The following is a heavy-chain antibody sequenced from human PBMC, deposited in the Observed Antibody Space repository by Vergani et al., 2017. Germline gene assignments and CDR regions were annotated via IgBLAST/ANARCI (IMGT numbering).Heavy chain of an antibody. D-gene: IGHD4-11*01. CDR1: GGTFSSYA. V-gene: IGHV1-69*01. CDR3: ARGTLTITIRGWDYYYYYMDV. J-gene: IGHJ6*03. Sequence: QVQLVQSGAEVKPPGSSVKVSCKASGGTFSSYAISWVRQAPGQGLEWMGGNIPIFGTANYAQKFQGRVTITADESTSTAYMELSSLRSEGTAVYYCARGTLTITIRGWDYYYYYMDVWGKGTTVTVSS. CDR2: NIPIFGTA.